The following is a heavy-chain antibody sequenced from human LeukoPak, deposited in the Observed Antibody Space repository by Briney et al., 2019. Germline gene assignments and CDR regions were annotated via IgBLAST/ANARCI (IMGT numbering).Heavy chain of an antibody. V-gene: IGHV3-30*04. Sequence: GGSLTLPCAASGFTFSVYAMHGLRRAPGKALEGVEVISYDGSNKYYADSVKGRFTISRDNSKNTLYLQMNSVRAEDTAVYYCARGVGYSYGEIDYWGQGTLVTVAS. CDR2: ISYDGSNK. CDR3: ARGVGYSYGEIDY. D-gene: IGHD5-18*01. CDR1: GFTFSVYA. J-gene: IGHJ4*02.